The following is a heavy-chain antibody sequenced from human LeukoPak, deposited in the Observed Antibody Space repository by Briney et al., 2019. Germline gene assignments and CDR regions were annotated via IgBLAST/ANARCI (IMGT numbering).Heavy chain of an antibody. D-gene: IGHD2-15*01. Sequence: PSETLSLTCAVYDGSFSGYYWSWIRQPPGKGLEWIGEFNHSGSTNYNLSLKSRVTTSADTSKNQFSLKLSSVTAADTAVYFCARGYCSGGSCLTFDYWGQGTLVTVSS. J-gene: IGHJ4*02. V-gene: IGHV4-34*01. CDR2: FNHSGST. CDR3: ARGYCSGGSCLTFDY. CDR1: DGSFSGYY.